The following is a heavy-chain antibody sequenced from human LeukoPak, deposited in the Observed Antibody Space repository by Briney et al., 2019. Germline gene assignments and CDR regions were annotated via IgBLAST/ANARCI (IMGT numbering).Heavy chain of an antibody. CDR2: IYWNDEK. CDR1: GFSVSTSGVG. D-gene: IGHD4-17*01. V-gene: IGHV2-5*01. Sequence: GSCPTLVKTPQTLTPTCTFSGFSVSTSGVGVGWIPQPPGKALGWLALIYWNDEKRYSPSLKSRLTITKDTSKNLVVLTVTNMDPVDTATYYCAPFYGDYAFTFGYWGQGTLVTVSS. CDR3: APFYGDYAFTFGY. J-gene: IGHJ4*02.